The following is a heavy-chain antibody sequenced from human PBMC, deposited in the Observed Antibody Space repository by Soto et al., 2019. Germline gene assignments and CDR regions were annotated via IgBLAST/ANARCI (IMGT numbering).Heavy chain of an antibody. V-gene: IGHV1-8*01. D-gene: IGHD6-19*01. J-gene: IGHJ6*03. Sequence: ASVKVSCKASGYTFTSYDINWVRQATGQGLEWMGWMNPNSGNTGYAQKFQGRVTMTRNTSISTAYTELSSLRSEDTAVYYCARGRGTGIAVAGSYYYYMDVWGKGTTVTVSS. CDR3: ARGRGTGIAVAGSYYYYMDV. CDR2: MNPNSGNT. CDR1: GYTFTSYD.